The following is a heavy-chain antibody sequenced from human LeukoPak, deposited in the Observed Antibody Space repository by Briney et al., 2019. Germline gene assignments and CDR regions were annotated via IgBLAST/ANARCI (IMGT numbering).Heavy chain of an antibody. CDR1: GGSISSHY. CDR2: IYYSGST. J-gene: IGHJ5*02. CDR3: ARVLGSDRYDFWGGYPKGWFDP. Sequence: SETLSLTCTVSGGSISSHYWSWIRQPPGKGLEWIGYIYYSGSTNYNPSLKSRVTISVDTSKNQFSLKLSSVTAADTAVYYCARVLGSDRYDFWGGYPKGWFDPWGQGTLVTVSS. D-gene: IGHD3-3*01. V-gene: IGHV4-59*11.